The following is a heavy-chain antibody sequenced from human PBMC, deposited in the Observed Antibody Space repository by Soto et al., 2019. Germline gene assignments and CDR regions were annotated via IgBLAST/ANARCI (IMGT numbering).Heavy chain of an antibody. CDR2: INPSGGST. D-gene: IGHD1-26*01. Sequence: ASVKVSFKASGYTFTSYYMHWVRQAPGQGLEWMGIINPSGGSTSYAQKFQGRVTMTRDTSTSTVYMELSSLRSEDTAVYYCARVPEIGGSYSNWFDPWGQGTLVTVSS. V-gene: IGHV1-46*01. CDR3: ARVPEIGGSYSNWFDP. J-gene: IGHJ5*02. CDR1: GYTFTSYY.